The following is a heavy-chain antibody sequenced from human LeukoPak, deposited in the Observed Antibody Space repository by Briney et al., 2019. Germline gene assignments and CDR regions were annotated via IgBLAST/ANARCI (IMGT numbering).Heavy chain of an antibody. Sequence: GGSLRLSCAASGFTFSSYAMSWVRQAPGKGLEWVSAISGSGGSTYYADSVEGRFTISRDNSKNTLYLQMNSLRAEDTAVYYCAKTGRAAVAGSTVDYWGQGTLVTVSS. J-gene: IGHJ4*02. CDR3: AKTGRAAVAGSTVDY. D-gene: IGHD1-14*01. CDR2: ISGSGGST. CDR1: GFTFSSYA. V-gene: IGHV3-23*01.